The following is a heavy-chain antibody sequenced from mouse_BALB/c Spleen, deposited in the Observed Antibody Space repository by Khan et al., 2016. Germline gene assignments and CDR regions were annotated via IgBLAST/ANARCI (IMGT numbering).Heavy chain of an antibody. D-gene: IGHD1-1*01. CDR1: VFNFKDYY. CDR3: NADYYGSGVSFDY. Sequence: VQLQQSGAELVRSGASVKLSCTASVFNFKDYYMHWVKQRPEQGLEWIGWIDPENGDTEYAPKIQGQATMTADTSSNAAYLQFSSLTSEDSAVXYCNADYYGSGVSFDYWGQGTLVTVS. CDR2: IDPENGDT. J-gene: IGHJ3*01. V-gene: IGHV14-4*02.